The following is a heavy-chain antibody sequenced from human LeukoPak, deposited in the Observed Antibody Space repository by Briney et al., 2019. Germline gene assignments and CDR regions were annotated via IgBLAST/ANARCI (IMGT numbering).Heavy chain of an antibody. CDR1: GFTFGTYW. CDR3: ARGGVDY. Sequence: SGGSLRLSCAASGFTFGTYWMSWVRQAPGKGLEWVANIKQDGSAKYYVDSVKGRFTISRDNAKNSVYLQMNSLRAEDMAVYYCARGGVDYWGQGTLVTVSS. J-gene: IGHJ4*02. CDR2: IKQDGSAK. V-gene: IGHV3-7*04. D-gene: IGHD3-3*01.